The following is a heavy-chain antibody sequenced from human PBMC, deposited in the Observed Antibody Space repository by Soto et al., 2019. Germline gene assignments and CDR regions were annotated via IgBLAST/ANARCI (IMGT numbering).Heavy chain of an antibody. CDR3: ATAKETFGGVIVMVYFDY. CDR1: GYTLTELS. D-gene: IGHD3-16*02. J-gene: IGHJ4*02. Sequence: ASVKVSCKVSGYTLTELSMHWVRQAPGKGFEWMGGFDPEDGETIYAQKFQGRVTMTEDTSTDTAYMELSSLRSEDTAVYYCATAKETFGGVIVMVYFDYWGQGTLVTV. V-gene: IGHV1-24*01. CDR2: FDPEDGET.